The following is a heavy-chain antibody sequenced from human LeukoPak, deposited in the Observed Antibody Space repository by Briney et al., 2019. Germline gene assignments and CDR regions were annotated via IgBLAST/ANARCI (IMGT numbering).Heavy chain of an antibody. V-gene: IGHV3-72*01. CDR1: GFTFSDYY. J-gene: IGHJ3*02. CDR3: ARGFRAFDI. CDR2: SRNKANSYTT. Sequence: GGTLTLSCAASGFTFSDYYRDWIRQPPGKGLEWVGRSRNKANSYTTEYAAYVKGRFTISRDDSKNSLYLQMNSLKTEDTAVYYCARGFRAFDIWGQGTMVTVSS. D-gene: IGHD2-21*01.